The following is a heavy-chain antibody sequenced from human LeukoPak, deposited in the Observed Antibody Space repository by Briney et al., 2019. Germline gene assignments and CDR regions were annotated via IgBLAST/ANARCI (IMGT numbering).Heavy chain of an antibody. CDR2: IYTSGST. CDR1: GGPISGYY. J-gene: IGHJ3*02. V-gene: IGHV4-4*07. Sequence: SETLSLTCTVSGGPISGYYWSWIRQPAGKGLEWIGRIYTSGSTNYNPSLKSRVTMSVDTSKNQFSLKLSSVTAADTAVYYCAREDSSGWYFPDAFDIWGQGTMVTVSS. D-gene: IGHD6-19*01. CDR3: AREDSSGWYFPDAFDI.